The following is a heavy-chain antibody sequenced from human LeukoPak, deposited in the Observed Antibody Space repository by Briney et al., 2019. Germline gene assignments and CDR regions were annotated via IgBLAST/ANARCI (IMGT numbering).Heavy chain of an antibody. J-gene: IGHJ4*02. CDR3: AKVGSSWYSTYYFDY. Sequence: GGSLRLSCAASGFSFSSFSMNWVRQAPGKGLEWVSYISGGSSFTYYVDSVKGRFTISRDNAKNSLYLQMNSLRAEDTAVYYCAKVGSSWYSTYYFDYWGQGTLVTVSS. D-gene: IGHD6-13*01. CDR2: ISGGSSFT. CDR1: GFSFSSFS. V-gene: IGHV3-21*01.